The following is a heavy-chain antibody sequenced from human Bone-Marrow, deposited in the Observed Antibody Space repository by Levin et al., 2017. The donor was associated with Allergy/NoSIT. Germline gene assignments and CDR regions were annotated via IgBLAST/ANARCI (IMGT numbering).Heavy chain of an antibody. CDR3: ATMIVVAGGYFDY. D-gene: IGHD3-22*01. CDR1: GFTFSSYW. J-gene: IGHJ4*02. V-gene: IGHV3-7*01. Sequence: GESLKISCGASGFTFSSYWMSWVRQAPGKGLEWVAYIKQDGSEKYYVDSVRGRFTISRDNAKNSLYLQMNSLRAEDTAVYYCATMIVVAGGYFDYWGQGTLVTVSS. CDR2: IKQDGSEK.